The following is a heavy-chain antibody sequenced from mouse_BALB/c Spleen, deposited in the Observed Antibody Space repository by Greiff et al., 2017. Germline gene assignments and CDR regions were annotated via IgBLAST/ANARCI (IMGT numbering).Heavy chain of an antibody. CDR3: ARSGDGYTFAY. D-gene: IGHD2-3*01. CDR1: GYSITSDYA. V-gene: IGHV3-2*02. J-gene: IGHJ3*01. Sequence: EVKLMESGPGLVKPSQSLSLTCTVTGYSITSDYAWNWIRQFPGNKLEWMGYISYSGSTSYNPSLKSRISITRDTSKNQFFLQLNSVTTEDTATYYCARSGDGYTFAYWGQGTLVTVSA. CDR2: ISYSGST.